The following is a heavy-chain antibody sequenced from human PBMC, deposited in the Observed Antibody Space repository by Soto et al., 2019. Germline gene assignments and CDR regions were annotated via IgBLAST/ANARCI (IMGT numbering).Heavy chain of an antibody. J-gene: IGHJ4*02. CDR3: AKDILRSGWYYFDY. D-gene: IGHD6-19*01. CDR2: ISWNSGSI. CDR1: GFTFDDYA. V-gene: IGHV3-9*01. Sequence: EVQLVESGRGLVQPGRSLRLSCAASGFTFDDYAMNWVRQAPGKGLEWVSGISWNSGSIGYADSVKGRFTISRDNAKNSLYLQMNSLRAEDTALYYCAKDILRSGWYYFDYWGQGTLVTVSS.